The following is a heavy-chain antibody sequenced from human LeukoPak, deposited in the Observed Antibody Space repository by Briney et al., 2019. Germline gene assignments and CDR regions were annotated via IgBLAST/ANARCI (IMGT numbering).Heavy chain of an antibody. Sequence: GGSLRLSCAASGFTFSSYGMHWVRQAPGKGLEWVAVISYDGSNKYYADSVKGRFTISRDNSKNTLYLQMNSLRAEDTAVYYCAKGVSQLGYSSQDYWGQGTLVTVSS. CDR1: GFTFSSYG. D-gene: IGHD5-18*01. V-gene: IGHV3-30*18. CDR3: AKGVSQLGYSSQDY. CDR2: ISYDGSNK. J-gene: IGHJ4*02.